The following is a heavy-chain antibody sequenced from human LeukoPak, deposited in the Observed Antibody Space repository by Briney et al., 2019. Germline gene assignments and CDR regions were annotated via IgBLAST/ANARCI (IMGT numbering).Heavy chain of an antibody. Sequence: GSLRLSCAASGFTFSSYWMSWVRQAPGKGLEWVANIKQDGSEKYYVDSVKGRFTISRDNAKNSLYLQMNSLRAEDTAVYYCARDPYSSGWYVGWFDPWGQGTLVTVSS. CDR3: ARDPYSSGWYVGWFDP. J-gene: IGHJ5*02. CDR2: IKQDGSEK. V-gene: IGHV3-7*01. D-gene: IGHD6-19*01. CDR1: GFTFSSYW.